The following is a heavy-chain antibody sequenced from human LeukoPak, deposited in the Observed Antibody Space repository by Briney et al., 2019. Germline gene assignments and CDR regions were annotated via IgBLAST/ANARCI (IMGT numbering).Heavy chain of an antibody. CDR3: AKDLHILTGYYYYMDV. V-gene: IGHV3-30*02. CDR1: GFTFSNYG. D-gene: IGHD3-9*01. CDR2: IRYDGSNK. J-gene: IGHJ6*03. Sequence: GGSLRLSCAASGFTFSNYGMSWVRQAPGKGLEWVAFIRYDGSNKYYADSVKGRFTISRDNSKNTLYLQMNSLRAEDTAVYYCAKDLHILTGYYYYMDVWGKGTTVTISS.